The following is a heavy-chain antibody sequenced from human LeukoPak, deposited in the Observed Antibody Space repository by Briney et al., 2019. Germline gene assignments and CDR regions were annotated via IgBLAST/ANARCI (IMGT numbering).Heavy chain of an antibody. CDR1: GFTFSSYW. CDR2: INQDGSEK. V-gene: IGHV3-7*02. Sequence: PAGSLSLSCATSGFTFSSYWMTWVRQTPGKGLEWVAHINQDGSEKYYVDAVIGQRTISRDNAKNSMYLQMNSLRAEDTAVYYCARCYCSSISCDYYFDSRGPGNPGTVSS. CDR3: ARCYCSSISCDYYFDS. D-gene: IGHD2-2*01. J-gene: IGHJ4*02.